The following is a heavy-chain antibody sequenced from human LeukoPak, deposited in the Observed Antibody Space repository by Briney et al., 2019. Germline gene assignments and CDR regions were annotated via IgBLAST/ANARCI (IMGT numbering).Heavy chain of an antibody. Sequence: GGSLRLSCAASGFTFSSSWLNWVRQAPGKGLEWVANINPDGRAERYVDSVKGRFTISRDNAKNSLCLQMSSLRSEDTAVHYCATWYCDGDCYSRWGQGTLVTVSS. D-gene: IGHD2-21*02. CDR3: ATWYCDGDCYSR. CDR2: INPDGRAE. V-gene: IGHV3-7*01. J-gene: IGHJ4*02. CDR1: GFTFSSSW.